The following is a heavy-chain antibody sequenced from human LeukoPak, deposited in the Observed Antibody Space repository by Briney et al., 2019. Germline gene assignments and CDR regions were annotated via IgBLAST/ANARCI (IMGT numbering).Heavy chain of an antibody. CDR2: TYYRSKWYN. CDR1: GDSVSSNSAA. CDR3: VGAYYYDSSGYMMAGAFDI. J-gene: IGHJ3*02. Sequence: SQTLSLTCAISGDSVSSNSAAWNWIRQSPSRGLEWLGRTYYRSKWYNDYAVPVKSRITINPDTSKNQFSLQLNSVTPEDTAVYYCVGAYYYDSSGYMMAGAFDIWGQGTMVTVSS. V-gene: IGHV6-1*01. D-gene: IGHD3-22*01.